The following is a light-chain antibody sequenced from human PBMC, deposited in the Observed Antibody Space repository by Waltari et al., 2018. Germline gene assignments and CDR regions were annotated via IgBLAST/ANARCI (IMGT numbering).Light chain of an antibody. Sequence: DIVMTQSPDSLAVSLGERATINCKSSQSVLYSPNNKHYLAWFQQKPGQPPKLLIYWPSTRESGVPDRFSGSGSVTDFTLTISSLQAEDVAIYYCQQYATTPRTFGQGTKLEIK. CDR2: WPS. CDR3: QQYATTPRT. CDR1: QSVLYSPNNKHY. V-gene: IGKV4-1*01. J-gene: IGKJ2*02.